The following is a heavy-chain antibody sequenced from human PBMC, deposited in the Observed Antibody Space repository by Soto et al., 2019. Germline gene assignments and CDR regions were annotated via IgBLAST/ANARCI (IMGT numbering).Heavy chain of an antibody. CDR2: INHSGST. CDR1: GGSFSGYY. CDR3: ARGPDLYNWMRDDYFDY. V-gene: IGHV4-34*01. Sequence: QVQLQQWGAGLLKPSETLSLTCAVYGGSFSGYYWSWIRQPPGKGLEWIGEINHSGSTNYNPSLKSRVTISVDTSKNQFSLKPSSVTAADTAVYYCARGPDLYNWMRDDYFDYWGQGTLVTVSS. J-gene: IGHJ4*02. D-gene: IGHD1-20*01.